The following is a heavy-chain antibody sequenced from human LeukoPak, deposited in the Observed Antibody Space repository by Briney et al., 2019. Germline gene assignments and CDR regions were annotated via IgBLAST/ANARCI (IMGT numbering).Heavy chain of an antibody. CDR3: AKAYSSGWYSENDY. Sequence: GGSLRLSCAASGFTFSSYAMSWVRQAPGKGLDWVSAIRGSGGSTYYADSVKGRFTISRDNSKNTLYLQMNGLRAEDTAVYYCAKAYSSGWYSENDYWGQGTLVTVSS. J-gene: IGHJ4*02. D-gene: IGHD6-19*01. CDR1: GFTFSSYA. V-gene: IGHV3-23*01. CDR2: IRGSGGST.